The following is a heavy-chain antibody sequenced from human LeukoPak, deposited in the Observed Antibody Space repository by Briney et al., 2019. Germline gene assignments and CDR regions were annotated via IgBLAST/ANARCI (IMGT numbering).Heavy chain of an antibody. CDR2: ISGSGGST. J-gene: IGHJ4*02. CDR1: GFTFSSYG. V-gene: IGHV3-23*01. CDR3: AKDLGVVTATTFDY. Sequence: PGGSLRLSCAASGFTFSSYGMSWVRQAPGKGLEWVSAISGSGGSTYYADSVKGRFTISRDNSKNTLYLQMNSLRAEDTAVYYCAKDLGVVTATTFDYWGQGTLVTVSS. D-gene: IGHD2-21*02.